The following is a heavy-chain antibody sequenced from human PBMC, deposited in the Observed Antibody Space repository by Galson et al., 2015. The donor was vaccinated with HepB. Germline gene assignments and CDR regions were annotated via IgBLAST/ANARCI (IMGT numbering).Heavy chain of an antibody. D-gene: IGHD4-17*01. J-gene: IGHJ3*02. CDR2: ISYDGSNK. CDR1: GFTFSSYA. Sequence: SLRLSCAASGFTFSSYAMHWVRQAPGKGLEWVAVISYDGSNKYCANSVKGRFTISRDNSKNTLYLQMNSLRAEDTAVYYCARPMTTVTRGAFDIWGQGTMVTVSS. V-gene: IGHV3-30-3*01. CDR3: ARPMTTVTRGAFDI.